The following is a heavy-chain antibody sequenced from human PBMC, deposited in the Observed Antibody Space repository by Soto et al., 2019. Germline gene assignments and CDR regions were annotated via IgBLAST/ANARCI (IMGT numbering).Heavy chain of an antibody. D-gene: IGHD4-17*01. CDR3: ARGPHYGDYEYFQH. Sequence: ASVKVSCKASGYTFTSYDINWVRQATGQGLEWMGWMNPNSGNTGYAQKFQGRVTMTRNTSISTAYMELSSLRSEDTAVYYCARGPHYGDYEYFQHWGQGTLVTVSS. CDR2: MNPNSGNT. J-gene: IGHJ1*01. V-gene: IGHV1-8*01. CDR1: GYTFTSYD.